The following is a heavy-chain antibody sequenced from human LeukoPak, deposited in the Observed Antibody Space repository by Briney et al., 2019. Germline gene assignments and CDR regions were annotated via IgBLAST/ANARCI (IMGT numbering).Heavy chain of an antibody. CDR2: YDGSNK. D-gene: IGHD4-17*01. CDR1: GFTFSSYA. CDR3: AKDKNVYGDYSYMDV. J-gene: IGHJ6*03. Sequence: GGSLRLSCAASGFTFSSYAMHWVRQAPGKGLEWVARYDGSNKYCAHSVKGRFTVSRDNSKNTLYLQMNSLRAEDTAVYYCAKDKNVYGDYSYMDVWGKGTTVTVSS. V-gene: IGHV3-30*02.